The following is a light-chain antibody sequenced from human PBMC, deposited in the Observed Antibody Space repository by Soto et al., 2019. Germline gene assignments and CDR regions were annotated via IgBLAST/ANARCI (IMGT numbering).Light chain of an antibody. CDR2: GNK. Sequence: QCVLTQPPSVSGAPGQRVTLSCTGSSSNIGAPYDVHWYQQVPGTAPKLLIYGNKNRPSGVPGRFSGSKSGTSASLAITGRQAEDEADYCCQSYYSSLSAWVFGGGTKLTVL. V-gene: IGLV1-40*01. CDR3: QSYYSSLSAWV. CDR1: SSNIGAPYD. J-gene: IGLJ3*02.